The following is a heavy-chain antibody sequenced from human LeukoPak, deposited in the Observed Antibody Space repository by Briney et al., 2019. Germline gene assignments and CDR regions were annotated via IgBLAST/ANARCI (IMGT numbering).Heavy chain of an antibody. Sequence: GGSLRLSCAASGFTFSSYWMHWVRQVPGKGLVWVSRIDSDGSSTSYADSVKGRFTISRDNAKNTLYVQMNSLRAEDTAVYYCSTGSGHAFDIWGRGTMVTVSS. V-gene: IGHV3-74*01. D-gene: IGHD3-10*01. J-gene: IGHJ3*02. CDR2: IDSDGSST. CDR1: GFTFSSYW. CDR3: STGSGHAFDI.